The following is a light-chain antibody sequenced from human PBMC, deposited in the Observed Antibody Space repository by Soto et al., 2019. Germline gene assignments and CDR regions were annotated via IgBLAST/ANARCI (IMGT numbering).Light chain of an antibody. CDR1: QSVSSSF. CDR3: RQYDSSPQT. V-gene: IGKV3-20*01. CDR2: GAS. Sequence: EIALTQSPGTLALSPGERATLSCRASQSVSSSFLAWYNQKPGQSPRLVIYGASSRATGIPDKFSGIESGTALAHTISRLDREDLAVDYCRQYDSSPQTFEQRTKMEIK. J-gene: IGKJ1*01.